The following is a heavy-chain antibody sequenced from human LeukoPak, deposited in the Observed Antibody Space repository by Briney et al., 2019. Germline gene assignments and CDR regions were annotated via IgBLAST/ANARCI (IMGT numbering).Heavy chain of an antibody. V-gene: IGHV4-39*07. CDR2: IYYSGST. CDR3: ARDAPLWFGEYYMDV. D-gene: IGHD3-10*01. J-gene: IGHJ6*03. Sequence: SETLSLTCTVSGGSISSSSYYWGWIRQPPGKGLEWIGSIYYSGSTNYNPSLKSRVTISVDTSKNQFSLKLSSVTAADTAVYYCARDAPLWFGEYYMDVWGKGTTVTVSS. CDR1: GGSISSSSYY.